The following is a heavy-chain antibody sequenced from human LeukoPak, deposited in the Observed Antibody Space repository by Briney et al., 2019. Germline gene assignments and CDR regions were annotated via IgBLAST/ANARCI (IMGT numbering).Heavy chain of an antibody. D-gene: IGHD6-19*01. CDR3: ARNEGAGAAKGGFYFDY. CDR1: GGSISSYY. CDR2: IYYTGGT. Sequence: SETLSLTCAVSGGSISSYYWSWIRQTPGKGLEWIGYIYYTGGTNYNPSLKSRVTISLDTSKNHFSLKPKPVTAVEPARYHCARNEGAGAAKGGFYFDYWGQGALVTVSS. J-gene: IGHJ4*02. V-gene: IGHV4-59*01.